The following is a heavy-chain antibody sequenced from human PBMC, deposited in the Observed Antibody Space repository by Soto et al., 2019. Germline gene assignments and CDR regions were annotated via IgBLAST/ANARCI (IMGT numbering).Heavy chain of an antibody. CDR1: GFTFSSYG. Sequence: QVQLVESGGGVVQPGRSLRLSCAASGFTFSSYGMHWVRQAPGKGLEWVAVIWYDGNNKYYADSVKGRFTISRDNSKNTLYLQMNSLRAEDTAVYYCARGDYGDHTSEPYYYYGMDVWGQGTTVTVSS. V-gene: IGHV3-33*01. J-gene: IGHJ6*02. CDR2: IWYDGNNK. D-gene: IGHD4-17*01. CDR3: ARGDYGDHTSEPYYYYGMDV.